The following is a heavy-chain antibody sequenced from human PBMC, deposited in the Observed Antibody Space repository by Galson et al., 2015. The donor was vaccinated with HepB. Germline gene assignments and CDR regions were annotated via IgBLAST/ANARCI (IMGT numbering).Heavy chain of an antibody. J-gene: IGHJ4*02. CDR3: AREGGSNFDY. CDR2: ISSNGGST. Sequence: SLRLSCAASGFTFSSYAMHWVRQAPGKGLEYVSAISSNGGSTYYANSVKGRFTISRDNSKNTLYLQMSSLRAEDMAVYYCAREGGSNFDYWGQGTLVTVSS. V-gene: IGHV3-64*01. CDR1: GFTFSSYA. D-gene: IGHD2-2*01.